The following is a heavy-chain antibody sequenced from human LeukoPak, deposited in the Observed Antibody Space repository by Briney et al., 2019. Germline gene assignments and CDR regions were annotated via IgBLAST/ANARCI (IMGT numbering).Heavy chain of an antibody. V-gene: IGHV4-59*11. CDR1: GGSISSHY. Sequence: SETLSLTCTVSGGSISSHYWSWIRKPPGKGLEWIGYIYYSRSTNYNPSLKSRVTISVDTSKNQFSLKLSSVTAADTAVYYCARSATLLWFGELLSPYYYMDVWGKGTTVTVSS. D-gene: IGHD3-10*01. J-gene: IGHJ6*03. CDR2: IYYSRST. CDR3: ARSATLLWFGELLSPYYYMDV.